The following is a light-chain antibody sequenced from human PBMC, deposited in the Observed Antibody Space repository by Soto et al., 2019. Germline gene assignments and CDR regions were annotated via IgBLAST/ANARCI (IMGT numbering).Light chain of an antibody. J-gene: IGLJ3*02. V-gene: IGLV1-51*01. CDR1: SSNIGNNY. Sequence: QSVLTQPPSVSAAPGQKVTISCSGSSSNIGNNYISWYQQFPGTAPKLLIYDNDKRPSGIPDRFSGSESGTSATLGITGLQTWDEADYYCGTWDSGLNVWVFGGGTKLTVL. CDR3: GTWDSGLNVWV. CDR2: DND.